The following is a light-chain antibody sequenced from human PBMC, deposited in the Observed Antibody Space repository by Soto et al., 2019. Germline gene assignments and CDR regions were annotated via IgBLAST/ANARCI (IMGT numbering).Light chain of an antibody. Sequence: EIEMTQSPATLSVSPGDRAALSCRASQSVGGNLAWYQQKPGQAPRLLIYGASARATGIPARFSGRGSGTDFTLTISSLQSEDFAFYYCQQYNNWPQTFGQGTKVEI. CDR3: QQYNNWPQT. V-gene: IGKV3-15*01. CDR1: QSVGGN. CDR2: GAS. J-gene: IGKJ1*01.